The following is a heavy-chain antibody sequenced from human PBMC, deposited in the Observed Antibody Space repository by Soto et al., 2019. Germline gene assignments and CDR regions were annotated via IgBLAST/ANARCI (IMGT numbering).Heavy chain of an antibody. CDR2: IYYSGST. Sequence: SETLSLTCTVSGGSISSGGYYWSWIRQHPGKGLEWIGYIYYSGSTYYNPSLKSRVTISVDTSKNQFSLKLSSVTAADTAVYYCARDKQGYCSGGSCNPYYYYGMDVWGPGTTVTV. D-gene: IGHD2-15*01. V-gene: IGHV4-31*03. CDR3: ARDKQGYCSGGSCNPYYYYGMDV. J-gene: IGHJ6*02. CDR1: GGSISSGGYY.